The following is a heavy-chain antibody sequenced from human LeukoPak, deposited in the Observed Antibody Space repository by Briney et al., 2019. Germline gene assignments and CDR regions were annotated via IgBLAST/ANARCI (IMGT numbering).Heavy chain of an antibody. J-gene: IGHJ3*02. CDR2: ISGSGGST. V-gene: IGHV3-23*01. Sequence: GGSLRLSCAASGFTFSSYAMSWVRQALGKGLEWVSAISGSGGSTYYADSVKGRFTISRDNSKNTLYLQMNSLRAEDTAVYYCAKDYCGGDCYRYAFDIWGQGTMVTVSS. CDR3: AKDYCGGDCYRYAFDI. CDR1: GFTFSSYA. D-gene: IGHD2-21*02.